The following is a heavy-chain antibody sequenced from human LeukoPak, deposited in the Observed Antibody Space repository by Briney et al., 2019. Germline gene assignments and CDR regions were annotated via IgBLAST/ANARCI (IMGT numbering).Heavy chain of an antibody. V-gene: IGHV5-51*01. CDR2: IYPGDSDT. Sequence: GESLKISCKGSGYSFSSYCIAWVRQMPGKGLDWMGIIYPGDSDTRYSPSFQGQVTISADKSISTAYLQWSSLKASDTAMYYCARRRPHDAFDIWGQGTMVTVSS. J-gene: IGHJ3*02. CDR1: GYSFSSYC. CDR3: ARRRPHDAFDI.